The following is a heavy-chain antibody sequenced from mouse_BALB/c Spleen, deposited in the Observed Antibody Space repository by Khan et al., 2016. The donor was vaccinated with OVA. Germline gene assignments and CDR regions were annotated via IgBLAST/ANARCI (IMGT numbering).Heavy chain of an antibody. V-gene: IGHV3-2*02. Sequence: EVQLVESGPGLVKPSQSLSLTCTVTGYSITSDYAWNWIRQFPGNKLEWMGYISYSGNIHYNPSLISRISITRDTSKNHFFLQLNSVTTEDTATYYCARIYGGDFDYWGQGTTLTVSS. D-gene: IGHD1-1*01. CDR2: ISYSGNI. J-gene: IGHJ2*01. CDR3: ARIYGGDFDY. CDR1: GYSITSDYA.